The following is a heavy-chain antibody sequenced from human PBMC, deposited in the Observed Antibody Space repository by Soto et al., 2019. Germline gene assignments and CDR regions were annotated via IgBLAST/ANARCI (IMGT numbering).Heavy chain of an antibody. CDR1: GGSISSYY. J-gene: IGHJ4*02. D-gene: IGHD2-15*01. CDR2: IYYSGST. V-gene: IGHV4-59*01. Sequence: QVQLQESGPGLVKPSETLSLTCTVSGGSISSYYWSWIRQPPGKGLEWIGYIYYSGSTNYNPSLKSRVTISVDTSKNQCSLKLSSVTAADTAVYYCARSPFWVAESQRPFDYWGQGTLVTVSS. CDR3: ARSPFWVAESQRPFDY.